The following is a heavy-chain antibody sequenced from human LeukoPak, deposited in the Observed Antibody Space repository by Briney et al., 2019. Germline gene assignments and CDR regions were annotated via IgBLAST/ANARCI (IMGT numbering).Heavy chain of an antibody. J-gene: IGHJ6*02. D-gene: IGHD3/OR15-3a*01. CDR1: GDIFTDYW. CDR3: ARLNFYVFSTGYKYGMDV. Sequence: GESLKISCKGSGDIFTDYWIAWVRQVPGKGLEFMGIIFPRDSDIRYSPSFQGLVTISADKSISTAYLQWNSLKASDRANYYCARLNFYVFSTGYKYGMDVWGQGTTVTVS. V-gene: IGHV5-51*01. CDR2: IFPRDSDI.